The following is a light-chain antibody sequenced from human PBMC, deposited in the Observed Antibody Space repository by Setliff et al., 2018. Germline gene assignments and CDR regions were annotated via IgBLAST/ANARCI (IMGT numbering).Light chain of an antibody. Sequence: QSVLTQPASVSGSPGQSITISCSGTSNDVGAYGLASWYQQHPGKVPKLIIFDVSNRPSGVSHRFSGSKSGNTASLTISGLQADDEADYYCCAYTASTTYVFVNGTKVTV. V-gene: IGLV2-14*03. CDR1: SNDVGAYGL. CDR3: CAYTASTTYV. CDR2: DVS. J-gene: IGLJ1*01.